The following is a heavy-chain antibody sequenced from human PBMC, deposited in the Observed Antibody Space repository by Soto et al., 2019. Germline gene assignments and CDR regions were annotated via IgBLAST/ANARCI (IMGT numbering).Heavy chain of an antibody. Sequence: PGGSLRLSCAASGFTFSSYAMSWVRQAPGKGLEWVSGISGGGGTAYYADSVKGRFTISRDNSKNTLYLQVNSLRAEDTAVYYCAKDQAAAGTISRYFQHWGQGTWSPSPQ. V-gene: IGHV3-23*01. J-gene: IGHJ1*01. CDR2: ISGGGGTA. D-gene: IGHD6-13*01. CDR1: GFTFSSYA. CDR3: AKDQAAAGTISRYFQH.